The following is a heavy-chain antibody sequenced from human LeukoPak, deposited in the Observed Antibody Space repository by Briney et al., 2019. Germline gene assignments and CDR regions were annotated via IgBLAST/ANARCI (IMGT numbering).Heavy chain of an antibody. J-gene: IGHJ1*01. Sequence: PSETLSLTSTVSGDSISSYYWTWIRQSPGKGLEWIGYIYDSGITNYNPSLKSRVTISVDTSKDQFSLKLSSVTAADSAVYYCARDPSASKGYFQDWGQGTLVTVSS. CDR3: ARDPSASKGYFQD. V-gene: IGHV4-59*01. CDR1: GDSISSYY. CDR2: IYDSGIT.